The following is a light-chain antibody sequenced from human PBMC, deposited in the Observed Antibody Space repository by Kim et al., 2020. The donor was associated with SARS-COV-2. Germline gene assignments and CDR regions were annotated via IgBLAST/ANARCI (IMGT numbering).Light chain of an antibody. J-gene: IGKJ1*01. CDR2: GAS. V-gene: IGKV3-20*01. CDR3: QQYGGTPWT. CDR1: QSVINNY. Sequence: PGERATLSCRASQSVINNYLAWFQQKPGQAPRLLISGASNRATGIPDRFSGSGAGTDFSLIISRLEPEDFAVYYCQQYGGTPWTFGQGTKVDIK.